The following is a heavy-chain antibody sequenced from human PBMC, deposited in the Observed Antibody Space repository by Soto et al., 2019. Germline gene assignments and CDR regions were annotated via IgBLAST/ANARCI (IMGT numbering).Heavy chain of an antibody. CDR2: IYYSGST. J-gene: IGHJ5*02. CDR1: GGSVSSGSYY. Sequence: SETLSLTCTVSGGSVSSGSYYWSWIRQPPGKELEWIGYIYYSGSTNYNPSLKSRVTISVDTSKNQFSLKLSSVTAADTAVYYCARERITMVRGVTPPNWFDPWGQGTLVTVSS. D-gene: IGHD3-10*01. CDR3: ARERITMVRGVTPPNWFDP. V-gene: IGHV4-61*01.